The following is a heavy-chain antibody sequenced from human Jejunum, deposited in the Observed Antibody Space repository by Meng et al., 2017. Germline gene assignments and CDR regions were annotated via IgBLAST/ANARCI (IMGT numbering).Heavy chain of an antibody. V-gene: IGHV4-39*01. CDR3: AGGIVNGWFDP. CDR2: ISYSGST. CDR1: GGSISGSYDY. Sequence: QLQLQESGAGLVKASETLSLTCTVSGGSISGSYDYWGWIRQPPGKGLDWTGTISYSGSTYYNPSLTSRVTISMDTSKNQFSLKLSSVTAADTAVYYCAGGIVNGWFDPWGQGTLVTVSS. J-gene: IGHJ5*02. D-gene: IGHD2/OR15-2a*01.